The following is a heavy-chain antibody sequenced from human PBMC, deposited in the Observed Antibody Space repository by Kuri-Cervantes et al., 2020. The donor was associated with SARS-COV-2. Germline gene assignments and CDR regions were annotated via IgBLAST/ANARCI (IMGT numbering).Heavy chain of an antibody. J-gene: IGHJ4*02. V-gene: IGHV3-23*01. CDR2: IGPSGTTK. D-gene: IGHD3-10*01. CDR1: GFTFGDYA. CDR3: AKDFDYYGSGNFDY. Sequence: GEPLKISCTASGFTFGDYAMSWVRQAPGKGLEWVSNIGPSGTTKYYADSVKGRFTISRDNSKNTLYLQMNSLRAEDTAVYYCAKDFDYYGSGNFDYWGQGTLVTVSS.